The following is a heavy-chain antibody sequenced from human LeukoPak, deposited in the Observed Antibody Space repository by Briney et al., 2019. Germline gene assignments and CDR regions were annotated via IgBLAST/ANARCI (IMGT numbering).Heavy chain of an antibody. J-gene: IGHJ4*02. CDR2: ISYDGSNK. Sequence: GGSLRLSCAASGFTFSSYWMSWVRQAPGKGLEWVAVISYDGSNKYYADSVKGRFTISRDNSKNTLYLQMNSLRAEDTAVYYCARDDSVSSGWSDYWGQGTLVTVSS. CDR3: ARDDSVSSGWSDY. V-gene: IGHV3-30-3*01. CDR1: GFTFSSYW. D-gene: IGHD6-19*01.